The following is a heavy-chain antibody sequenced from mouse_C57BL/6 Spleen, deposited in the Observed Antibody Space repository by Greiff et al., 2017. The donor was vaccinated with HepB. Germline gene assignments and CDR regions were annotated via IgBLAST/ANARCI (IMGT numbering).Heavy chain of an antibody. J-gene: IGHJ4*01. CDR3: ARRWDAMDY. Sequence: VQGVESGAELARPGASVKLSCKASGYTFTSYGISWVKQRTGQGLEWIGEIYPRSGNTYYNEKFKGKATLTADKSSSTAYMELRSLTSEDSAVYFCARRWDAMDYWGQGTSVTVSS. CDR1: GYTFTSYG. CDR2: IYPRSGNT. D-gene: IGHD4-1*01. V-gene: IGHV1-81*01.